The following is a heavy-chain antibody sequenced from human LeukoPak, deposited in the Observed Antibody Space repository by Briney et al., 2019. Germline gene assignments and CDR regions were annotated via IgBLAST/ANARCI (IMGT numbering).Heavy chain of an antibody. CDR1: GGSISSGGYY. V-gene: IGHV4-31*03. CDR2: IYYSGST. Sequence: PSQTLSLTCTVSGGSISSGGYYWSWIRQHPGKGLEWIGYIYYSGSTYYNPSLKSRVTISVDTSKNQFSLKLSSVTAADTAVYYCARVLQQLASWREIDYWGQGTLVTVSS. CDR3: ARVLQQLASWREIDY. D-gene: IGHD6-13*01. J-gene: IGHJ4*02.